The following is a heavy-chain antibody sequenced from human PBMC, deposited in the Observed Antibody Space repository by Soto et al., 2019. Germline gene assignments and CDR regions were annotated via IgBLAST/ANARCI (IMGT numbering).Heavy chain of an antibody. V-gene: IGHV1-18*01. CDR3: ARDLGAQLVEY. CDR2: ISAYNGNT. Sequence: QVQLVPSGAEVKKPGASVKVSCKASGYTFTIYGIIWVRQAPGQGLEWMGWISAYNGNTKYAQKHQGRVTMATDTSTSTANRELRSLRSDDRGVYFFARDLGAQLVEYWGEGTLVTVSS. D-gene: IGHD1-26*01. CDR1: GYTFTIYG. J-gene: IGHJ4*02.